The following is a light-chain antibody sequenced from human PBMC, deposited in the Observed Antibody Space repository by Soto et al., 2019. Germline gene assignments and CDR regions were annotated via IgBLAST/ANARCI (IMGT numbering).Light chain of an antibody. CDR3: QQLNPFSRT. V-gene: IGKV1-9*01. CDR2: ASS. CDR1: QAMSSS. Sequence: DIQLTQSPSFLSASVGDRVTITCRASQAMSSSLVWYQQKPAQAPKLLIYASSTLQSGVPSRFSGSGSGTEFTLTISSLQPEDFATYYCQQLNPFSRTFGPGTKLEI. J-gene: IGKJ2*01.